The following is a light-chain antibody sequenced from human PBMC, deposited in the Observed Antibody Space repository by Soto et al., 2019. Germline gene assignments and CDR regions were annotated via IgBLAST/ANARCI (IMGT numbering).Light chain of an antibody. V-gene: IGKV3-11*01. Sequence: EIVLTQSPATLSLSPGERATLSCRASQSVSSYLAWYQQKPGQAPRLLIYDASNRATGIPARFSGSGSGTDFTLTISSLEPEDFAVYYCTQRSNWPLGGNTFGPGTKVDIK. CDR3: TQRSNWPLGGNT. CDR2: DAS. J-gene: IGKJ3*01. CDR1: QSVSSY.